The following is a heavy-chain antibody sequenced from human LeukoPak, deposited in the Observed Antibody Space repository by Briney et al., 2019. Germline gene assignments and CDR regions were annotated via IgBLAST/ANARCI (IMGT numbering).Heavy chain of an antibody. CDR2: INPNSGGT. V-gene: IGHV1-2*02. CDR3: ARASSSHGDIDY. J-gene: IGHJ4*02. CDR1: GNTLTELS. D-gene: IGHD6-13*01. Sequence: ASVKVSCKVSGNTLTELSMHWVRQAPGQGLEWMGWINPNSGGTNYAQKFQGRVTMTRDTSISTAYMELSRLRSDDTAVYYCARASSSHGDIDYWGQGTLVTVSS.